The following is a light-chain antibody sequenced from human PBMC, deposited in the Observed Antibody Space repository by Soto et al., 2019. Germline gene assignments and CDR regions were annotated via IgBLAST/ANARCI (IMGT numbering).Light chain of an antibody. J-gene: IGLJ2*01. V-gene: IGLV1-40*01. CDR1: SSDIGAGYR. CDR3: QSFDKYLSAVV. Sequence: QAVVTQPPSVSGAPGERVTISFTGSSSDIGAGYRVRWYQQVPGTAPKLLIYDNTNRPSGVPARFSGSKSGTSASLAISGLQAEDEADYYCQSFDKYLSAVVFGGGTKVTVL. CDR2: DNT.